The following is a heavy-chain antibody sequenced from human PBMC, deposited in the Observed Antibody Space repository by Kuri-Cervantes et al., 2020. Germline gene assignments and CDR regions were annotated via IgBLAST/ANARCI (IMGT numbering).Heavy chain of an antibody. Sequence: SGPTLVKPTQPRTLTCTFSGFPLSTSGVGVGWIRQPPGKALERLAIIYWNDAKSYSPSLKRRLTKTKDTSKNQVVLTMTNMDPVYTATYYCAHATIQEWLDYWGQGTLVTVSS. CDR3: AHATIQEWLDY. J-gene: IGHJ4*02. CDR2: IYWNDAK. CDR1: GFPLSTSGVG. D-gene: IGHD5-12*01. V-gene: IGHV2-5*01.